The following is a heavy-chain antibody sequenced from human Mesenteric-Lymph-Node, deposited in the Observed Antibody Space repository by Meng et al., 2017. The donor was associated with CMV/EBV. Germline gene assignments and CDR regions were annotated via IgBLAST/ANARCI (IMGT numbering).Heavy chain of an antibody. J-gene: IGHJ4*02. CDR2: ISRSSSYI. Sequence: LSLTCAASGFTFSSFGMNWVRQAPGKGLEWVSAISRSSSYISYADSVKGRFTISRDNAKNSLYLQMNSLRAEDTAVYYCARVDGYNFLVDYWGQGTLVTVSS. V-gene: IGHV3-21*01. D-gene: IGHD5-24*01. CDR3: ARVDGYNFLVDY. CDR1: GFTFSSFG.